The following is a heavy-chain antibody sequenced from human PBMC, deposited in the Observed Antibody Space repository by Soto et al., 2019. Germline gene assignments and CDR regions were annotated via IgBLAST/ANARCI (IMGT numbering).Heavy chain of an antibody. J-gene: IGHJ5*02. V-gene: IGHV4-30-4*01. D-gene: IGHD2-21*01. CDR1: GGSISSGDYY. Sequence: PSETLSLTRTVSGGSISSGDYYWSLIRQPPGKGLEWIGYIYYSGSAYYNPSLKSRVTISVDTSKNQISLKLSSVTAADTSVYYCPRVGHINWFDPWGQGTLVTVS. CDR2: IYYSGSA. CDR3: PRVGHINWFDP.